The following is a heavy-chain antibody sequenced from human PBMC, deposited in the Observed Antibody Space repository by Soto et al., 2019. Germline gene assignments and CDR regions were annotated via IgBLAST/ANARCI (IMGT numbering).Heavy chain of an antibody. Sequence: QVQLVQSGAEVKKPGSSVKVSCKASGGTFSSYTISWVRQAPGQGLEWMGRIIPILGIANYAQKFQGRVTSSGDQSKSTAYMELSSLRSEDTALYYCAGCSGGSCYSERFDPWGQGTLVTVSS. V-gene: IGHV1-69*02. CDR3: AGCSGGSCYSERFDP. D-gene: IGHD2-15*01. CDR1: GGTFSSYT. CDR2: IIPILGIA. J-gene: IGHJ5*02.